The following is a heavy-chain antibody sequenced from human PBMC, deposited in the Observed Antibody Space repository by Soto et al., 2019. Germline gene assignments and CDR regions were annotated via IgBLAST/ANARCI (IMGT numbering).Heavy chain of an antibody. CDR2: ISGGGGGT. CDR1: GFTFSSYA. J-gene: IGHJ4*02. CDR3: AKKITSAIPAPIDY. V-gene: IGHV3-23*01. Sequence: GGSLRLSCAASGFTFSSYAMTWVRQAPGKGLEWVSLISGGGGGTYYADSVKGRFTISRDNSRNTLYLQMNNLRAEDTAIYYCAKKITSAIPAPIDYWGQGTLVTVSS. D-gene: IGHD2-2*02.